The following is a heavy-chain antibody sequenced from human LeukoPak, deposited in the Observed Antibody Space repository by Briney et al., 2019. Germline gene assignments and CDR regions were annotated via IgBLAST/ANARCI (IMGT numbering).Heavy chain of an antibody. J-gene: IGHJ4*02. D-gene: IGHD3-22*01. CDR2: FDPEDGET. CDR1: GYTLTELS. CDR3: ETYYYDSSGYYYHY. Sequence: ASVKVSCKVSGYTLTELSMRWVRQAPGKGLEWMGGFDPEDGETIYAQKFQGRVTMTEDTSTDTAYMELSSLRSEDTAVYYCETYYYDSSGYYYHYWGQGTLVTVSS. V-gene: IGHV1-24*01.